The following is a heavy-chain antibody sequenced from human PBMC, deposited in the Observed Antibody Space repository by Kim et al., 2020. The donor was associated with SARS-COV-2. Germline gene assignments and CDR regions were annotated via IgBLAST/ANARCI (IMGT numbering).Heavy chain of an antibody. V-gene: IGHV4-31*03. CDR1: GGSISSGGYY. D-gene: IGHD6-6*01. J-gene: IGHJ5*02. CDR2: IYYSGST. Sequence: SETLSLTCTVSGGSISSGGYYWSWIRQHPGKGLEWIGYIYYSGSTYYNPSLKSRVTISVDTSKNQFSLKLSSVTAADTAVYYCARVNLQEAARILGPIGYNWFDPWGQGTLVTVSS. CDR3: ARVNLQEAARILGPIGYNWFDP.